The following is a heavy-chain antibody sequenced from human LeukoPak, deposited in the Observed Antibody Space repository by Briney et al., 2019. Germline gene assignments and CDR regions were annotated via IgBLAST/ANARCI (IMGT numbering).Heavy chain of an antibody. CDR2: IKQDGSEK. CDR1: GFTFSSYA. V-gene: IGHV3-7*01. CDR3: ARWGGGSCYDY. Sequence: GGSLRLSCAASGFTFSSYAMSWVRQAPGKGLEWVANIKQDGSEKYYVDSVKGRFTISRDNTENSLYLQMNSLRDDDTAVYYCARWGGGSCYDYWGLGTLVTLSS. J-gene: IGHJ4*02. D-gene: IGHD2-15*01.